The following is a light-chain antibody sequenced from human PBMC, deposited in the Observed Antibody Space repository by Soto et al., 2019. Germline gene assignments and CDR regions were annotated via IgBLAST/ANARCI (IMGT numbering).Light chain of an antibody. Sequence: QSALTQPASVSGSPGQSITISCTGTSSDIGGYNYVSWYQQYPGKAPKLIIYDVFNRPSGVSNRCSGSKSGNTASLTISGLQPEDEADYYCNSFTPSSTFVVFGGGTKLTVL. J-gene: IGLJ2*01. CDR2: DVF. V-gene: IGLV2-14*01. CDR1: SSDIGGYNY. CDR3: NSFTPSSTFVV.